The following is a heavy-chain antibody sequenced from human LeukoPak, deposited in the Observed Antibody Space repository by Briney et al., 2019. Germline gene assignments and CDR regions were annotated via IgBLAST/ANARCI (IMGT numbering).Heavy chain of an antibody. CDR3: ARGFNWFDP. J-gene: IGHJ5*02. CDR2: IYYSGNT. V-gene: IGHV4-59*01. Sequence: SEALSLTCTVSGGSISSYYWSWIRQPPGKGLECIGYIYYSGNTNYNPSLKSRVTISVDMSKNQFSLKLSSVTAADTAVYYCARGFNWFDPWGQGTLVTVSS. CDR1: GGSISSYY.